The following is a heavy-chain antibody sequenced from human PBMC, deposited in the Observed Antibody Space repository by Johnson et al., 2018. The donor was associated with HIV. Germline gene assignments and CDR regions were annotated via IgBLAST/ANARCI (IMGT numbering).Heavy chain of an antibody. V-gene: IGHV3-30-3*01. CDR3: ARSPPAPYGDYGAFDI. D-gene: IGHD4-17*01. J-gene: IGHJ3*02. Sequence: QVQLVESGGGLVKPGGSLRLSCAASGYIFRNHAMHWVRQAPGKGLEWVAVISSDASSKFYAESVRGRFTISRDNSKNTLYLQMISLRAEDTAVYFCARSPPAPYGDYGAFDIWGQGTMVTVSS. CDR2: ISSDASSK. CDR1: GYIFRNHA.